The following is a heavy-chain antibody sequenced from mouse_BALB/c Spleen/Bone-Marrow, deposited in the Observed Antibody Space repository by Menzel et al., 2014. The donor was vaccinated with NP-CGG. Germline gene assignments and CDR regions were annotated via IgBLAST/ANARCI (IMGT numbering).Heavy chain of an antibody. V-gene: IGHV1S127*01. D-gene: IGHD2-14*01. J-gene: IGHJ4*01. CDR1: GYTFXSYW. CDR2: IDPSNSET. Sequence: VQLQQSGPELVRPGASVKMSCKASGYTFXSYWMHWVKQRPGQGLEWIGMIDPSNSETRLNQKFKDKATLNVDKSSNTAYMQLSSLTSEDSAVYYCARNYRYPRPYAMDYWGQGTSVTVSS. CDR3: ARNYRYPRPYAMDY.